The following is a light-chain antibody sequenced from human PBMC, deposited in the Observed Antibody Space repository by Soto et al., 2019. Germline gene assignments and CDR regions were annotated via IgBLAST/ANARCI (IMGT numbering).Light chain of an antibody. Sequence: EIVLTQSPATLSLSPGNRATLSCRASQSVSGYLAWYQQKXXXAPRLLIYDASNRATGIPARFSGSGSGTDFTLTITSLEPEDFAVYYCQQRSNWPSTFGGGTKVEI. V-gene: IGKV3-11*01. J-gene: IGKJ4*01. CDR2: DAS. CDR3: QQRSNWPST. CDR1: QSVSGY.